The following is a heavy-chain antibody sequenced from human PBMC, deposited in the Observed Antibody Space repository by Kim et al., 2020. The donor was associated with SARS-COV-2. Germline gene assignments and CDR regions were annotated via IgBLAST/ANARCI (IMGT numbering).Heavy chain of an antibody. V-gene: IGHV3-13*05. CDR2: IGTAGDP. CDR3: ARAKPGIAVAKTSYWYFDL. Sequence: GGSLRLSCAASGFTFSSYDMHWVRQATGKGLEWVSAIGTAGDPYYPGSVKGRFTISRENAKNSLYLQMNSLRAGDTAVYYCARAKPGIAVAKTSYWYFDLWGRGTLVTVSS. D-gene: IGHD6-19*01. CDR1: GFTFSSYD. J-gene: IGHJ2*01.